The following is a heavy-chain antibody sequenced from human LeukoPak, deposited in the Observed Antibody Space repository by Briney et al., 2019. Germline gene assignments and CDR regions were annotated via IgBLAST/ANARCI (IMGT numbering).Heavy chain of an antibody. CDR2: IYSGGST. CDR3: ARAPRHGAFDI. Sequence: GGSLRLSCAASGFTVSSNYMSWVRQAPGKGLEWVSVIYSGGSTYYADSVKGRFTISRDNSKNTLYLQMNSLRAEDTAVYYCARAPRHGAFDIWAQGTMVTVSS. V-gene: IGHV3-53*01. CDR1: GFTVSSNY. J-gene: IGHJ3*02.